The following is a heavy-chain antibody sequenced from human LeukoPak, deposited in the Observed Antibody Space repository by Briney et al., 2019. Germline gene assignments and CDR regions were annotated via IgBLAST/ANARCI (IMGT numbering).Heavy chain of an antibody. CDR2: ISYDGSQK. Sequence: PGGSLRLSYAASGFSFSDYGLHWVRQAPGKGLEWVALISYDGSQKNFADSVKGRFTTSRDNSKFTMYLEMNSLRAEDTAVYFCARDKDGWGTHDFWGQGTLVTVSS. J-gene: IGHJ4*02. CDR3: ARDKDGWGTHDF. D-gene: IGHD3-16*01. CDR1: GFSFSDYG. V-gene: IGHV3-30*03.